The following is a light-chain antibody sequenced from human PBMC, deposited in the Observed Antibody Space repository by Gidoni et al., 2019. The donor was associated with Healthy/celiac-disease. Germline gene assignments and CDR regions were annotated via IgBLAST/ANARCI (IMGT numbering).Light chain of an antibody. Sequence: DIVLTQSPGPLSLSPGERATLSCRASQSVSSSYLAWYQQKPDQAPRLLIYGASSRATGIPDRFSGSGSETDFTLTISRLEPEDCAVYYCQQYGSSPFTFGPGTKVDIK. J-gene: IGKJ3*01. V-gene: IGKV3-20*01. CDR3: QQYGSSPFT. CDR1: QSVSSSY. CDR2: GAS.